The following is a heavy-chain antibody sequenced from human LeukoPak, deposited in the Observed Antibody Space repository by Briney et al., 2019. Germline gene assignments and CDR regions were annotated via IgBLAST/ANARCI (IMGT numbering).Heavy chain of an antibody. J-gene: IGHJ3*02. CDR3: AKDTGRPTDAITMEDNAFDI. D-gene: IGHD3-3*01. V-gene: IGHV3-9*01. CDR2: INSSRGIN. Sequence: SLRLSRAASGFTFDDHCMHWVRQPAGKGLEWVAGINSSRGINGYPDSVKGRFTISRDTAKNSLYLQMDSLRAEDTALYYCAKDTGRPTDAITMEDNAFDIWGQGTMVTVSS. CDR1: GFTFDDHC.